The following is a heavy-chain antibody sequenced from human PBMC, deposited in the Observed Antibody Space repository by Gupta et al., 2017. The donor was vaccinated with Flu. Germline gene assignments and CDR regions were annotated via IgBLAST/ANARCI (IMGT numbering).Heavy chain of an antibody. D-gene: IGHD6-25*01. Sequence: EVQLLESGGGLVQPGGSLRLSCAASGFTFSSYAMSWVRQAPGKGLEWVSAISGSGGSTYDADSVKGRFTISRDNSKNTLYLKMNSLRAEDTAVYDCAKDYSGAFDYGGQGTLVTVSS. CDR1: GFTFSSYA. J-gene: IGHJ4*02. V-gene: IGHV3-23*01. CDR2: ISGSGGST. CDR3: AKDYSGAFDY.